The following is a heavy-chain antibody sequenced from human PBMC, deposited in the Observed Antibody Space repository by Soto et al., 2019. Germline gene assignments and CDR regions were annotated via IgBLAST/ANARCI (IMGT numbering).Heavy chain of an antibody. CDR2: IYYSGST. Sequence: SETLSLTCTVSGGSISSGGYYWSWIRQHPGKGLEWIGYIYYSGSTYYNPSLKSRVTISVDTSKNQFSLKLSSVTAADTAVYYCARGITMIVVVPKYYFDYWGQGTLVTVSS. V-gene: IGHV4-31*03. CDR3: ARGITMIVVVPKYYFDY. D-gene: IGHD3-22*01. CDR1: GGSISSGGYY. J-gene: IGHJ4*02.